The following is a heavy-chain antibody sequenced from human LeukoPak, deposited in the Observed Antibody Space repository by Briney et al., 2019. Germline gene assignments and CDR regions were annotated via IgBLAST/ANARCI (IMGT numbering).Heavy chain of an antibody. CDR3: ARGRGMGRSYYYYMDV. D-gene: IGHD6-13*01. CDR1: GYTFTGYY. Sequence: GASVKVSCKASGYTFTGYYMHWVRQAPGQGLEWMGWINPNSGGTNYAQKLQGRVTMTTDTSTSTAYMELRSLRSDDTAVYYCARGRGMGRSYYYYMDVWGKGTTVTVSS. J-gene: IGHJ6*03. CDR2: INPNSGGT. V-gene: IGHV1-2*02.